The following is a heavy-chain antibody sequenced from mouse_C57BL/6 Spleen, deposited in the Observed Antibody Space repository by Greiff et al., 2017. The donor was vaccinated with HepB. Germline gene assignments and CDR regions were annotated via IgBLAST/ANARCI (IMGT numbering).Heavy chain of an antibody. CDR2: INPSNGGT. Sequence: QVQLQQSGTELVKPGASVKLSCKASGYTFTSYWMHWVKQRPGQGLEWIGNINPSNGGTNYNEKFKSKATLTVDKSSSTAYMQLSSLTSEDSAVYYCARDSSGYGDAMDYWGQGTSVTVSS. V-gene: IGHV1-53*01. J-gene: IGHJ4*01. CDR3: ARDSSGYGDAMDY. D-gene: IGHD3-2*02. CDR1: GYTFTSYW.